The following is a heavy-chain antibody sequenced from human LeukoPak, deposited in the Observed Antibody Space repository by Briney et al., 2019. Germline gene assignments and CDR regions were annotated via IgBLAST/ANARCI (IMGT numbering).Heavy chain of an antibody. Sequence: PGGSLRLSCAASGFTFSSYAMHWVRQAPGKGLEWVAVISYDGSNKYYADSVKDRFTISRDNPIKTLCLQTTSLRAEDTAVYYCARSVVVPAAIDYWGQGTLVTVSS. V-gene: IGHV3-30-3*01. CDR2: ISYDGSNK. J-gene: IGHJ4*02. D-gene: IGHD2-2*01. CDR3: ARSVVVPAAIDY. CDR1: GFTFSSYA.